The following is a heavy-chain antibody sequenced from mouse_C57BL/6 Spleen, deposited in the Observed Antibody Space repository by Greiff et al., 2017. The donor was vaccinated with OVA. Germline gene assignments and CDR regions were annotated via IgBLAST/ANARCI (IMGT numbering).Heavy chain of an antibody. V-gene: IGHV1-53*01. CDR3: AIPDWDEDYFDY. CDR2: INPSNGGT. Sequence: QVQLQQSGTELVKPGASVKLSCKASGYTFTSYWMHWVKQRPGQGLEWIGNINPSNGGTNYNEKFKSKATLTVDKSSSTAYMQLSSLTSEDSAVYYCAIPDWDEDYFDYWGQGTTLTVSS. D-gene: IGHD4-1*01. J-gene: IGHJ2*01. CDR1: GYTFTSYW.